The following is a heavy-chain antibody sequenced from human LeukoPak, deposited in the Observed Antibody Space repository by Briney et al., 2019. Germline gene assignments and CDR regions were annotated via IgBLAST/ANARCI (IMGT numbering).Heavy chain of an antibody. J-gene: IGHJ4*02. D-gene: IGHD3-9*01. CDR3: AKWGDYDVLTGYYVSDY. V-gene: IGHV3-23*01. CDR1: GFTFSNYA. Sequence: GGSLRLSCAASGFTFSNYAMSWVRQAPGKGLEWVSAITGSGGNTYYADSVKGRFTISRDNSKNTMFLQMNSLRAEDTAVYYCAKWGDYDVLTGYYVSDYWGQGTLVTVSS. CDR2: ITGSGGNT.